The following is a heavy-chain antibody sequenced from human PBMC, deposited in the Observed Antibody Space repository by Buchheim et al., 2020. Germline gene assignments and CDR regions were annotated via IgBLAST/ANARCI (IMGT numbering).Heavy chain of an antibody. Sequence: QVQLVESGGGVVQPGRSLRLSCAASGFTFSSYAMHWVRQAPGKGLEWVAVISYDGSNKYYADSVKGRFTISRDNSKTTLYLQMNSLRAEDTAVYYCAREKDTIEYSSRGFFDYWGQGTL. J-gene: IGHJ4*02. V-gene: IGHV3-30*04. D-gene: IGHD6-6*01. CDR1: GFTFSSYA. CDR2: ISYDGSNK. CDR3: AREKDTIEYSSRGFFDY.